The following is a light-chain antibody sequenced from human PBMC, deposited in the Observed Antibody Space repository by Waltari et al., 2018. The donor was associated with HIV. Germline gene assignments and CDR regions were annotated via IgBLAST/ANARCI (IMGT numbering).Light chain of an antibody. CDR1: HTISSN. CDR3: QQYNNWPPIT. V-gene: IGKV3-15*01. Sequence: EILMTQSPAPLSVSPGERATLSCRASHTISSNLAWYQQKPGQAHRLHLYAASTSATGIPARVSGSGSGTEFTLTITGLQSEDFAVYYCQQYNNWPPITFGQGTRLEIK. J-gene: IGKJ5*01. CDR2: AAS.